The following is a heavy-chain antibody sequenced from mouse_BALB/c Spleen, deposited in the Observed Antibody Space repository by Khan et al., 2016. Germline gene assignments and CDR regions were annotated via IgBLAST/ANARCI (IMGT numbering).Heavy chain of an antibody. D-gene: IGHD1-1*01. J-gene: IGHJ3*01. Sequence: QVQLKQSGTELVRPGTSVKVSCKASGYAFTNCLIEWVKQRPGQGLEWIGVINPGSGGTNYNERVKGKATLTADNSSSTAYMQLSSLTSDDSAVYFCASQYGSSYVGFAYWGQGTLVTVSA. CDR3: ASQYGSSYVGFAY. V-gene: IGHV1-54*01. CDR1: GYAFTNCL. CDR2: INPGSGGT.